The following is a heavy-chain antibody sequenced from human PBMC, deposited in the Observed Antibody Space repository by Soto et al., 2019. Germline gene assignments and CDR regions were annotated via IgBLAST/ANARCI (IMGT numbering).Heavy chain of an antibody. D-gene: IGHD3-9*01. CDR1: GGSFGGYY. Sequence: HLQQWGAGPLRPLETLSLTCGVSGGSFGGYYWAWIRQSPEKGLEWIGEINDRGSVNYNPSLKSRVSISIDTSKSHYSLTLRSVTAADTAIYYCARESHDILTGPPWVWYFDLWGRGTLVTVSS. V-gene: IGHV4-34*02. J-gene: IGHJ2*01. CDR2: INDRGSV. CDR3: ARESHDILTGPPWVWYFDL.